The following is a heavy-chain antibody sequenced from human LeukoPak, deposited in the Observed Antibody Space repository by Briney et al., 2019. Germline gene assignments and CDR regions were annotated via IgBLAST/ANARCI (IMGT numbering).Heavy chain of an antibody. D-gene: IGHD2-2*01. V-gene: IGHV4-34*01. Sequence: SETLSLTCAVYGGSFSDYYWSWIRQPPGKGLEWIGEINHSGSTNYNPSLKSRVTISVDTSKNQFSLKLSSGTAADTAGYYCARGAWDCSSTSCYVNWFDPWGQGTLVTVSS. CDR3: ARGAWDCSSTSCYVNWFDP. CDR1: GGSFSDYY. J-gene: IGHJ5*02. CDR2: INHSGST.